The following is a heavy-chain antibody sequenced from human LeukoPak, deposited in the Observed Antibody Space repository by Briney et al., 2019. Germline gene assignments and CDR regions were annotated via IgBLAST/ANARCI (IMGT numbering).Heavy chain of an antibody. V-gene: IGHV3-23*01. CDR3: ANYGSSIFGVANPYSDY. Sequence: PGGSLRLSCAASGFTFSSYAMSWVRQAPGKGLEWVSAISGSGGSTYYADSVKGRFTISRDNSKNTLYLQMNSLRAEDTAVYYCANYGSSIFGVANPYSDYWGQGTLVTVSS. CDR1: GFTFSSYA. CDR2: ISGSGGST. J-gene: IGHJ4*02. D-gene: IGHD3-3*01.